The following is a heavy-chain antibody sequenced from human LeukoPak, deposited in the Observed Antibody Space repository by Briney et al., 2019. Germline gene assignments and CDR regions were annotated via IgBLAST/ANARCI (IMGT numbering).Heavy chain of an antibody. CDR3: AKNPYEYYFDY. Sequence: GASVKVSCKASGYTFTGYYMHWVRQAPGQGPEWMGWINPNSGDTNYAQKFQGRVTMTRDTSINTAYMELSRLRTDDTAVYYCAKNPYEYYFDYWAREPWSPSPQ. J-gene: IGHJ4*02. CDR1: GYTFTGYY. CDR2: INPNSGDT. D-gene: IGHD5-12*01. V-gene: IGHV1-2*02.